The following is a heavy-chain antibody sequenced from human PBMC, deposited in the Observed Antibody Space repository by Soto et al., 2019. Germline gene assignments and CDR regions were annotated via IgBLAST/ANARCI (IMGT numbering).Heavy chain of an antibody. J-gene: IGHJ6*02. CDR3: AKDVVVGATTGLGDYYYYYGMDV. V-gene: IGHV3-30*18. D-gene: IGHD1-26*01. CDR2: ISYDGSNK. CDR1: GFTFSSYG. Sequence: GSLRLSCAASGFTFSSYGMHWVRQAPGKGLEWVAVISYDGSNKCYADSVKGRFTISRDNSKNTLYLQMNSLRAEDTAVYYCAKDVVVGATTGLGDYYYYYGMDVWGQGTTVTVSS.